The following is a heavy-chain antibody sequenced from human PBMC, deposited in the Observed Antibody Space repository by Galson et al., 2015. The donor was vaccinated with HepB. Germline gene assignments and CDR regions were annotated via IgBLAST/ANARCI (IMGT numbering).Heavy chain of an antibody. Sequence: SLRLSCAASGFTFSYYAMSWVRQAPGKGLEWVSAITPSGDNTYSADSMKGRFTISRVNSQNTLFLQMNSLRADDTAIYFCAKVFPEKTDGWYRQALYYFDSWGQGTRVTVSS. J-gene: IGHJ4*02. V-gene: IGHV3-23*01. D-gene: IGHD6-19*01. CDR3: AKVFPEKTDGWYRQALYYFDS. CDR1: GFTFSYYA. CDR2: ITPSGDNT.